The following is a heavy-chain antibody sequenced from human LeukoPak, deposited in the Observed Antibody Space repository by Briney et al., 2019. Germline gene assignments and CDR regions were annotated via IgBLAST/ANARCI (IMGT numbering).Heavy chain of an antibody. CDR2: INHSGST. CDR1: GGSFSGYY. J-gene: IGHJ4*02. Sequence: PSETLSLTCAAYGGSFSGYYWSWIRQPPGKGLEWIGEINHSGSTNYNPSLKSRVTISVDTSKNQFSLKLSSVTAADTAVYYCARAGSGGNSDYFDYWGQGTLVTVSS. CDR3: ARAGSGGNSDYFDY. D-gene: IGHD4-23*01. V-gene: IGHV4-34*01.